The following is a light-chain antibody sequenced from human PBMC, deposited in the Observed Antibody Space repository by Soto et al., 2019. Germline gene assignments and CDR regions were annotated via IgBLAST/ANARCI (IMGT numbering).Light chain of an antibody. CDR2: EVS. CDR1: SSDVGSYNR. Sequence: QSALTQPPSVSGSPGQSVTISCTGTSSDVGSYNRVSWYQQPPGTAPKLMIYEVSNRPSGVPDRFSGSKSGNTASLTISGLQAEEEADYYCSSYTSSSTYVFGTGTKRTVL. J-gene: IGLJ1*01. CDR3: SSYTSSSTYV. V-gene: IGLV2-18*02.